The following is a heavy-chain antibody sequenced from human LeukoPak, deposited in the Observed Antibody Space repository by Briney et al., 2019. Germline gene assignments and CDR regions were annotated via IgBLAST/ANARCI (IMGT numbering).Heavy chain of an antibody. CDR1: GFTFSSYG. CDR3: AKDPPSSSWGNY. V-gene: IGHV3-30*02. Sequence: GGSLRLSCAASGFTFSSYGMHWVRQAPGKGLEWVAFIRYDGSNKYYADSVKGRFTISRDNSKNTLYLQMNSLRAEDTAVYYCAKDPPSSSWGNYWGQGTLVTVSS. J-gene: IGHJ4*02. CDR2: IRYDGSNK. D-gene: IGHD6-13*01.